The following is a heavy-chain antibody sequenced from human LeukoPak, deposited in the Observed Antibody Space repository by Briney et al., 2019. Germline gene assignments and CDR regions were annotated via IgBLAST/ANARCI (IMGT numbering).Heavy chain of an antibody. V-gene: IGHV1-2*02. D-gene: IGHD4-11*01. CDR2: INPNSGGT. CDR3: ARDRTVSTLHYYYYYGMDV. J-gene: IGHJ6*02. Sequence: ASVKVSCKASGYTFIGYYIHWVRQAPGQGLEWMGWINPNSGGTNYAQKFQGRVTMTRDTSISTAYMELSRLRSDDTAVYYCARDRTVSTLHYYYYYGMDVWGQGTTVTVSS. CDR1: GYTFIGYY.